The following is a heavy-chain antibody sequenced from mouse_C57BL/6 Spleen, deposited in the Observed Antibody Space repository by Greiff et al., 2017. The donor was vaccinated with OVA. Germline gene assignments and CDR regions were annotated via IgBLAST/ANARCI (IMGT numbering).Heavy chain of an antibody. CDR3: ARKDSSGYVGYAMDY. J-gene: IGHJ4*01. CDR1: GYTFTSYW. V-gene: IGHV1-53*01. CDR2: INPSNGGT. D-gene: IGHD3-2*02. Sequence: VQLQQPGTELVKPGASVKLSCKASGYTFTSYWMHWVKQRPGQGLEWIGNINPSNGGTNYNEKFKSKAALTVDKSSSTAYMQLSSLTSEDSAVYYCARKDSSGYVGYAMDYWGQGTSVTVSS.